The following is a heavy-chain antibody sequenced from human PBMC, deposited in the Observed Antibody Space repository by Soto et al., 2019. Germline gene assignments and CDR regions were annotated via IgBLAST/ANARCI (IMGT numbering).Heavy chain of an antibody. D-gene: IGHD4-4*01. CDR2: IIPIFGTA. CDR1: GGTFSSYA. Sequence: QVQLVQAGAEVKKPGSSVKVSCKASGGTFSSYAISWVRQAPGQGLEWMGGIIPIFGTANYAQKFQGRVTITADESTSTAYMELSSLRSEDTAVYYCARGYSNYEEYYYYGMDVWGQGTTVTVSS. CDR3: ARGYSNYEEYYYYGMDV. V-gene: IGHV1-69*12. J-gene: IGHJ6*02.